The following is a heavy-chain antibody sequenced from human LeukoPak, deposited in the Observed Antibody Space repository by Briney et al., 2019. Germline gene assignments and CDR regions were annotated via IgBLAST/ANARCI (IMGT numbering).Heavy chain of an antibody. CDR2: IIPIFGTA. CDR3: ARLNRDTAMVSYFDY. Sequence: SVKVSCKASGGTFSSYAISWVRQAPGQGLEWTGGIIPIFGTANYAQKFQGRVTITADESTSTAYMELSSLRSEDTAVYYCARLNRDTAMVSYFDYWGQGTLVTVSS. D-gene: IGHD5-18*01. V-gene: IGHV1-69*13. J-gene: IGHJ4*02. CDR1: GGTFSSYA.